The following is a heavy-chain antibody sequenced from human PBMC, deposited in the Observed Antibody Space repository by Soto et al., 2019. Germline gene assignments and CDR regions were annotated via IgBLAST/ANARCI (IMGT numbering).Heavy chain of an antibody. CDR1: GGTFSSYA. J-gene: IGHJ6*02. CDR3: ARSIAAAGMTDYYYYGMDV. CDR2: IIPIFGTA. V-gene: IGHV1-69*01. D-gene: IGHD6-13*01. Sequence: QVQLVQSGAEVKKPGSSVKVSCKASGGTFSSYAISWVRQAPGQGLEWMGGIIPIFGTANYAQKFQGRVTITADESTSTAYMELSSLRSEDTAVYYCARSIAAAGMTDYYYYGMDVWGQGPTVTVSS.